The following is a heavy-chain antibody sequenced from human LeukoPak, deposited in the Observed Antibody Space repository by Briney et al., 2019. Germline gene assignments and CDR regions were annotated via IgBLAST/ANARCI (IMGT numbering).Heavy chain of an antibody. CDR3: ARRGGDMPARGFMDV. V-gene: IGHV4-30-4*07. CDR2: IYDSGIA. CDR1: GDSITSGGYS. J-gene: IGHJ6*03. Sequence: SETLYLTCVVSGDSITSGGYSWSWIRQPPGKGLEWVGYIYDSGIAFYNPSLKSRVTMSVDTSKNHFFLNLRSVTAADTAVYYCARRGGDMPARGFMDVWGKGTTVTVSS. D-gene: IGHD3-16*01.